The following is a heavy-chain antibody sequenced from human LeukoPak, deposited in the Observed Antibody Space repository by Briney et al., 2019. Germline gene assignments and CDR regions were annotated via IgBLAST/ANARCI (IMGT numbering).Heavy chain of an antibody. CDR1: GFTFSSYG. Sequence: PGGSLRLSCAASGFTFSSYGMHWVRQAPGKGLEWVSVIYSGGDTYYADSVKGRFTISRDNSKNTLYLQMNSLRAEDTAGYYCASGRGRASDYYYGMDVWGQGTTVTVSS. CDR2: IYSGGDT. V-gene: IGHV3-NL1*01. J-gene: IGHJ6*02. CDR3: ASGRGRASDYYYGMDV. D-gene: IGHD3-10*01.